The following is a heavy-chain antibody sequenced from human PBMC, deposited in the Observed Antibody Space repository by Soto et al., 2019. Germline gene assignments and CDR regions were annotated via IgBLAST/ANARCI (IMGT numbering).Heavy chain of an antibody. CDR3: AAMAFYTGMDV. D-gene: IGHD2-8*01. V-gene: IGHV3-23*01. CDR2: ISGSGGST. J-gene: IGHJ6*02. Sequence: GGSLRLSCAASGFTFSNYAMNWVRQAPGKGLEWVSAISGSGGSTYYADSVKGQFTISRDNSKNTLYLQMNSLRAEDTAVYYCAAMAFYTGMDVWGQGTTVTVSS. CDR1: GFTFSNYA.